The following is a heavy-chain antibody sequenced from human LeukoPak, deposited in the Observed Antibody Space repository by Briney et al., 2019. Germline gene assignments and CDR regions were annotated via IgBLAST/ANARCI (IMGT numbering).Heavy chain of an antibody. Sequence: GGSLRLSCAASGFTFSSYGMHWVRQAPGKGLEWVAFIRYDGSNKYYADSVKGRFTISRDNSKNTLYLQMNSLRAEDTAVYYCARGDGYSYGYVDYWGQGTLVTVSS. D-gene: IGHD5-18*01. CDR1: GFTFSSYG. J-gene: IGHJ4*02. V-gene: IGHV3-30*02. CDR3: ARGDGYSYGYVDY. CDR2: IRYDGSNK.